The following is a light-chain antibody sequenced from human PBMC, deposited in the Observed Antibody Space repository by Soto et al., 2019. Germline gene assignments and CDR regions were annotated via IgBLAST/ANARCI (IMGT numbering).Light chain of an antibody. J-gene: IGKJ4*01. V-gene: IGKV3-11*01. CDR3: QQRCDWPLT. CDR2: DAS. CDR1: QSVSSQ. Sequence: EIVLTQSPATLSLSPGERATLSCTASQSVSSQLAWYQQKPGQAPRLLIYDASNRATGIPARFSGSGSATDFTLTISSLEPEDFAVYYCQQRCDWPLTFGGGTKVEIK.